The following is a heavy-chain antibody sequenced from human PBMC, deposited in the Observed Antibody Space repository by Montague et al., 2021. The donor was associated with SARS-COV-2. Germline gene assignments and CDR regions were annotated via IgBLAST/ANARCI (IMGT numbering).Heavy chain of an antibody. J-gene: IGHJ4*02. V-gene: IGHV4-39*01. CDR1: GGSISSSENS. CDR3: ARHVTFGGVVVALDY. D-gene: IGHD3-16*02. Sequence: SETLSLTCTVSGGSISSSENSWGWIRQSPGKGLEWFGSIFYSGTTYFNPSLRSRIAISVDTSKNQFSLKVTSVTAADTAVYYCARHVTFGGVVVALDYWGQGNLVSVSS. CDR2: IFYSGTT.